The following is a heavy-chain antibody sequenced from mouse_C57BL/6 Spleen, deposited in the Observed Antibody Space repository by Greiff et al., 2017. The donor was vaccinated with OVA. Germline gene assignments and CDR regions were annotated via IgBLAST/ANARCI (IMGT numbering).Heavy chain of an antibody. J-gene: IGHJ2*01. CDR2: IYPGDGDT. CDR1: GYAFSSSW. D-gene: IGHD2-4*01. CDR3: AREWDDYDY. Sequence: QVQLQQSGPELVKPGASVKISCKASGYAFSSSWMNWVTQRPGQGLEWIGRIYPGDGDTNYNGKFKGKATLTADKSSSTAYMQLSSLTSEDSAVYFCAREWDDYDYWGQGTTLTVSS. V-gene: IGHV1-82*01.